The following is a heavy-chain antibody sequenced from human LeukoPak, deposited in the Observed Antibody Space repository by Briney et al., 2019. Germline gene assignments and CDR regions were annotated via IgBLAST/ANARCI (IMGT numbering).Heavy chain of an antibody. J-gene: IGHJ2*01. CDR2: TYYSGST. V-gene: IGHV4-59*05. CDR1: GFTFSSYSMN. Sequence: GSLRLSCAASGFTFSSYSMNWVRQAPGKGLEWIGSTYYSGSTYSNPSFKSRVTISVDTSKNQFSLKLSSVTAADTAVYYCARHLGGNSNDWYFDLWGRGTLVTVSS. D-gene: IGHD4-23*01. CDR3: ARHLGGNSNDWYFDL.